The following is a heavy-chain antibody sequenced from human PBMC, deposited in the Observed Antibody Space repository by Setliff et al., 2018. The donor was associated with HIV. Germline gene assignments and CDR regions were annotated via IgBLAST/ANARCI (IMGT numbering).Heavy chain of an antibody. CDR2: IKQDGSEK. CDR3: ARVQNEYIYGYNNYYYMDV. V-gene: IGHV3-7*03. CDR1: GFTFSDYW. D-gene: IGHD5-18*01. J-gene: IGHJ6*03. Sequence: GGSLRLSCAASGFTFSDYWMTWVRQAPGKGLEWVANIKQDGSEKYYVDSVKGRFTISRDNAQNSVHLQMNSLRAEDTAVYYCARVQNEYIYGYNNYYYMDVWGKGTTVTVSS.